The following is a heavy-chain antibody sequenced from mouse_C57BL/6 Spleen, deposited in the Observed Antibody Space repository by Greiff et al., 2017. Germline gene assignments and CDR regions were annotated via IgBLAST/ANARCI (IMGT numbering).Heavy chain of an antibody. J-gene: IGHJ1*03. CDR1: GYSFTGYF. CDR2: INPYNGDT. Sequence: VQLQQSGPELVKPGDSVKISCKASGYSFTGYFMNWVMQSHGKSLEWIGRINPYNGDTFYNQKFKGKATLTVDKSSSTDHMELRSLTSEDSAVYYCARGGYGSSYGYFDVWGTGTTVTVSS. D-gene: IGHD1-1*01. V-gene: IGHV1-20*01. CDR3: ARGGYGSSYGYFDV.